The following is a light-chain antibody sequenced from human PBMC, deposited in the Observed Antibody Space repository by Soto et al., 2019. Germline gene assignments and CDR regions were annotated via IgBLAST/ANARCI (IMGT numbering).Light chain of an antibody. J-gene: IGKJ4*01. CDR1: QSISSW. V-gene: IGKV1-5*03. CDR3: QQYDTSPLT. CDR2: KAS. Sequence: DIQMTQSTSTLTASVGDRVTITCRASQSISSWLAWYQQKPGKAPKDLIYKASTLESGVPSRFSGSGSGTEFPLTIGSLQPDDLATYYCQQYDTSPLTFGGGTKVEIK.